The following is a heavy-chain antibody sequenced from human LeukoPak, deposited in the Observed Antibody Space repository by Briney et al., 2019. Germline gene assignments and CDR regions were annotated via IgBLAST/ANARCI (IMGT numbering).Heavy chain of an antibody. D-gene: IGHD3-10*01. J-gene: IGHJ4*02. CDR3: ARDHFGSLDS. V-gene: IGHV4-61*01. Sequence: SETLSLTCTVSGFSVTTDSYCWGWIRQPPGKGLEWIGYDYCGGNTNYDPSLKRRVTISVDTSKNQFSLTLTSVAAADTAVYFCARDHFGSLDSWGQGILVTVSS. CDR2: DYCGGNT. CDR1: GFSVTTDSYC.